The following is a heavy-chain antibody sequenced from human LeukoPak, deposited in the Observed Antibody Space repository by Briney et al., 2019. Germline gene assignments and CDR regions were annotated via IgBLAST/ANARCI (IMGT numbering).Heavy chain of an antibody. J-gene: IGHJ6*02. V-gene: IGHV5-51*01. CDR3: ARLRFSGRHGVDV. CDR2: IYPGDSDT. CDR1: GYSFTSQW. D-gene: IGHD3-10*01. Sequence: GESLKISCKASGYSFTSQWIGWVRQMPRKGLESMGIIYPGDSDTRYSPSFEGQVTISVDRSNSTAYLQWSSLQASDTAMYYCARLRFSGRHGVDVWGQGTTVTVSS.